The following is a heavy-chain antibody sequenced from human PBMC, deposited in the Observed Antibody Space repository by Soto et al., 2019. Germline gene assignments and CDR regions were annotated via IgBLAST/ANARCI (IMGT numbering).Heavy chain of an antibody. J-gene: IGHJ4*02. CDR1: GFTFISYA. V-gene: IGHV3-23*01. D-gene: IGHD3-22*01. CDR3: AKGGETTYYYDSSGYCLNY. CDR2: ISGSGGST. Sequence: VSLRLSCAASGFTFISYAMSWVRQAPGKGLEWVSAISGSGGSTYYADSVKGRFTISRDNSKNTLYLQMNSLRAEDTAVYYCAKGGETTYYYDSSGYCLNYWGKGTLVTVSS.